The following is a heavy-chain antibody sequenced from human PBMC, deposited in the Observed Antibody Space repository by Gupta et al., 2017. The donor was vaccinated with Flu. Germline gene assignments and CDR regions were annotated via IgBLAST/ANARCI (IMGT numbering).Heavy chain of an antibody. V-gene: IGHV4-31*02. Sequence: YGGSTYYNPSLKSRLTISLDTSKNQFSLKLRSVTAADTAIYYCARDRNNYGEGVDCWGQGTLVTVSS. J-gene: IGHJ4*02. D-gene: IGHD4-17*01. CDR2: YGGST. CDR3: ARDRNNYGEGVDC.